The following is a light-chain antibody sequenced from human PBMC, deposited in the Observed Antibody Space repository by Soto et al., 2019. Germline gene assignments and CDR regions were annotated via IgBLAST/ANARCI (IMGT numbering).Light chain of an antibody. J-gene: IGKJ5*01. CDR3: QQYSNWPPIT. CDR1: QSVSSY. CDR2: DTS. V-gene: IGKV3-15*01. Sequence: EIVLTQSPGTLSLSPGERATLSCRASQSVSSYLAWYQQKPGQAPRLLIYDTSTRATGIPARFSGSGSGTEFTLTISSLQSEDFAVYYCQQYSNWPPITFGQGTRLEIK.